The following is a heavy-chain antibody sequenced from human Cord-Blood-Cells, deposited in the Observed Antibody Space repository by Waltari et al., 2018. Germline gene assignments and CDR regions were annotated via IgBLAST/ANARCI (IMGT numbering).Heavy chain of an antibody. J-gene: IGHJ3*02. CDR2: INHSGST. Sequence: QVQLQQWGAGLLKPSETLSLTCAVYGGSFSGYYWSWIRQPPGKGLEWIGEINHSGSTNYNPSLKSRVTISVDTSKNQFALKLSSVTAADTAVYYCASTWRTGAFDIWGQGTMVTVSS. V-gene: IGHV4-34*01. CDR3: ASTWRTGAFDI. CDR1: GGSFSGYY.